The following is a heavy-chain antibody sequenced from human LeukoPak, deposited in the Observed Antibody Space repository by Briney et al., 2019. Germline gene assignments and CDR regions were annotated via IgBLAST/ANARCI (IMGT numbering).Heavy chain of an antibody. J-gene: IGHJ4*02. CDR2: IKQDGSEK. Sequence: PGGSLRLSCAASGFTFSRYWMSGVRQAPGKGLEGVANIKQDGSEKYYVASVKGRFTISRDDAKNSLYLQMNRLRAEDTAVYYCAREFSSGWYFDYWGQGTLVTVSS. CDR1: GFTFSRYW. CDR3: AREFSSGWYFDY. D-gene: IGHD6-19*01. V-gene: IGHV3-7*01.